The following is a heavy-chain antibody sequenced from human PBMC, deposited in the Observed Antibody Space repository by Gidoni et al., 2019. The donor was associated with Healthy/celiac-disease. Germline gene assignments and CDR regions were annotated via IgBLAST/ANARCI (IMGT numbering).Heavy chain of an antibody. Sequence: QVQLQQWGAGLLKPSETLSPTGAVYGRSFSGSYWSWTRQPPGKGLEWMWEINHSGGTNYNPSLKSRVTISVDTSKNQFSLKLSSVTAADTAVYYCARGRYCSGGSCYPGPLYYFDYWGQGTLVTVSS. J-gene: IGHJ4*02. D-gene: IGHD2-15*01. V-gene: IGHV4-34*01. CDR3: ARGRYCSGGSCYPGPLYYFDY. CDR1: GRSFSGSY. CDR2: INHSGGT.